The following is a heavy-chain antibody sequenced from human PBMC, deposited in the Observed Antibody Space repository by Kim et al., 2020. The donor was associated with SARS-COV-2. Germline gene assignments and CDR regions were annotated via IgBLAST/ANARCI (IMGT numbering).Heavy chain of an antibody. CDR1: GGSVSSANW. D-gene: IGHD3-10*01. V-gene: IGHV4-4*02. CDR2: ILQSGNT. Sequence: SETLSLTCAVSGGSVSSANWWTWVRQSPKKGLEWIGEILQSGNTNSNPSPKIRVTIPIASSKNQFSLKMNPVTVADTAVYSGPGNGGLVRGSFDYWGQGT. J-gene: IGHJ4*02. CDR3: PGNGGLVRGSFDY.